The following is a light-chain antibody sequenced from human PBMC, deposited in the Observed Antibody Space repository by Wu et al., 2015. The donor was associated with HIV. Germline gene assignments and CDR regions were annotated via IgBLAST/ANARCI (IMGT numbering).Light chain of an antibody. J-gene: IGKJ1*01. CDR1: QSVNSN. Sequence: ETVMTQSPATLSVSAGESATLSCRTSQSVNSNLAWYQQKPGQAPRLLIHDAFTRATGIPARFSGSGSGTEFTLTISSLQPEDFAVYYCQQYNDWPTWKFGQGTRVE. CDR2: DAF. CDR3: QQYNDWPTWK. V-gene: IGKV3-15*01.